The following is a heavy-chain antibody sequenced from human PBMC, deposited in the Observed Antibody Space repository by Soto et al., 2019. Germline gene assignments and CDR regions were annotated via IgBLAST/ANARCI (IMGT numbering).Heavy chain of an antibody. CDR1: GFTFSSYA. Sequence: EVQLLESGGGLVQPGGSLRLSCAASGFTFSSYAMSWVRQAPGKGLEWVSAISGSGGSTYYADSVKGRFTISRDNAKNSLYLQMNSLRAEDTAVYYCARIDLGGMDVWGQGTTVTVSS. J-gene: IGHJ6*02. CDR2: ISGSGGST. V-gene: IGHV3-23*01. CDR3: ARIDLGGMDV.